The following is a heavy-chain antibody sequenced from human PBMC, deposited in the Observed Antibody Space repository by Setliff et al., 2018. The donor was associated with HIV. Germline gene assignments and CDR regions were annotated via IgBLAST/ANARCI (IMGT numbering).Heavy chain of an antibody. V-gene: IGHV4-59*01. Sequence: SETLSLTCTVSGLSMSYNYWTWIRQSPGKGLEWIGYVHYSGSNRYNPSLKSRVTISVDTSKKKFSLKLTSMTATDTAVYYCASEKKAWSVSDSFYEYWGQGVPVAVSS. CDR3: ASEKKAWSVSDSFYEY. D-gene: IGHD3-3*01. J-gene: IGHJ4*02. CDR1: GLSMSYNY. CDR2: VHYSGSN.